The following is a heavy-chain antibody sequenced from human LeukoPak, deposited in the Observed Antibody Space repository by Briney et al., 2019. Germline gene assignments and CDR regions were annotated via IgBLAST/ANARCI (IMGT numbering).Heavy chain of an antibody. CDR1: GGSISSYY. D-gene: IGHD6-19*01. CDR2: INYGGST. J-gene: IGHJ4*02. V-gene: IGHV4-59*08. Sequence: SETLSLTCTVSGGSISSYYWSWLRQPPGKGLEWIAYINYGGSTNYNPSLKSRVTISVDTSKNQFSLKLTSVTASDTAVYYCAGTGQWLAFDYWGQGTLVTVSS. CDR3: AGTGQWLAFDY.